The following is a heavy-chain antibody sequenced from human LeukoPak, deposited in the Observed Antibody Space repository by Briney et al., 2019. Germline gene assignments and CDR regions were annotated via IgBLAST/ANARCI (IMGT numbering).Heavy chain of an antibody. Sequence: SETLSLTCTVSGGSISSSSYYWGWIRQPPGKGLEWIGSIYYSGSTNYNPSLKSRVTISVDTSKNQFSLKLSSVTAADTAVYYCARGSVWGSYRIIKYYFDYWGQGTLVTVSS. V-gene: IGHV4-39*07. CDR1: GGSISSSSYY. CDR3: ARGSVWGSYRIIKYYFDY. D-gene: IGHD3-16*02. CDR2: IYYSGST. J-gene: IGHJ4*02.